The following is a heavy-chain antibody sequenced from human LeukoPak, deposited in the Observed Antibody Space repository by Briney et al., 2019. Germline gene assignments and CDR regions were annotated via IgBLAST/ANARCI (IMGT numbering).Heavy chain of an antibody. Sequence: PGGSLRLSCAASEFTFSTYNMNWVRQAPGKGLEWVSAISGSGGSTYYADSVKGRFTISRDNSKNTLYLQMNSLRAEDTAVYYCARGIAAAGLHFDYWGQGTLVTVSS. D-gene: IGHD6-13*01. CDR3: ARGIAAAGLHFDY. CDR2: ISGSGGST. V-gene: IGHV3-23*01. J-gene: IGHJ4*02. CDR1: EFTFSTYN.